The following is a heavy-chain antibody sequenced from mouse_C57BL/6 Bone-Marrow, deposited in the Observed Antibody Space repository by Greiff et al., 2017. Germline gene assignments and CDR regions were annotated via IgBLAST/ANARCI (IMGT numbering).Heavy chain of an antibody. J-gene: IGHJ1*03. V-gene: IGHV1-52*01. CDR3: AREYYGSSPGYFDA. D-gene: IGHD1-1*01. Sequence: QVQLQQPGAELVRPGSSVKLSCKASGYTFTSYWMHWVKQRPIQGLEWIGNIDPSDSETHYNQKFKDKATLTVDKSSSTAYMQLSSLTSEDSAVYYCAREYYGSSPGYFDAWGTGTTVTVSS. CDR2: IDPSDSET. CDR1: GYTFTSYW.